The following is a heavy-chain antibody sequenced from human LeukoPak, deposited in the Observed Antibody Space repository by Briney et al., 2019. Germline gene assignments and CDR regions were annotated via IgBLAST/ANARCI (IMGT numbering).Heavy chain of an antibody. D-gene: IGHD4-17*01. CDR2: IYYTGST. J-gene: IGHJ4*02. CDR1: GGSISSDSYY. V-gene: IGHV4-39*07. Sequence: SETLSLTCTVSGGSISSDSYYWGWIRQPPGKGLEWIGSIYYTGSTGYNPSLKSRVTISIDTSKNQFSLKLTSVTAADTAVYYCARDYGEYYFDYWGQGTLVTVFS. CDR3: ARDYGEYYFDY.